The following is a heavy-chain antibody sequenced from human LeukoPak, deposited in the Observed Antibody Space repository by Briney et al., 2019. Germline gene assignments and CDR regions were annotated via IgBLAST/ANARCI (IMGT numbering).Heavy chain of an antibody. V-gene: IGHV3-21*01. CDR3: ARHRYYFDY. J-gene: IGHJ4*02. Sequence: GGSLRLSCAASGFAFNSYSMNWVRQAPGKGLEWVASITTSSTYMHYADSVKGRFTISRDNAKNSLYLQMNSLRADDTAAYFCARHRYYFDYWGQGTLVTVSS. CDR2: ITTSSTYM. CDR1: GFAFNSYS.